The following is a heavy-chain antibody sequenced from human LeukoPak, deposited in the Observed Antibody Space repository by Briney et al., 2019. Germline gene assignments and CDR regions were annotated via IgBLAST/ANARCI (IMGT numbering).Heavy chain of an antibody. CDR3: ARDLRDQLLGY. V-gene: IGHV3-21*01. J-gene: IGHJ4*02. D-gene: IGHD2-2*01. Sequence: GSLRLSCAASGFTFSSHSMNWVRQAPRKGLEWVSSISSSSSYIYYADSVKGRFTISRDNAKNSLYLQMNSLRAEDTAVYYCARDLRDQLLGYWGQGTLVTVSS. CDR2: ISSSSSYI. CDR1: GFTFSSHS.